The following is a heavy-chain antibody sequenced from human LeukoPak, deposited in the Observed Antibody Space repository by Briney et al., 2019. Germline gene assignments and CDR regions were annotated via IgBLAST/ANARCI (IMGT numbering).Heavy chain of an antibody. CDR3: ARRGIGAAPFDY. D-gene: IGHD6-13*01. J-gene: IGHJ4*02. CDR1: GSSFTSYW. Sequence: GGSLKISCKGSGSSFTSYWIGWVRQLPGKGLEGMGIIYPSDSDTRYSPSFQGQVTISADKSISTAYLQWSSLKASDTAMYYCARRGIGAAPFDYWGQGTLVTVSS. V-gene: IGHV5-51*01. CDR2: IYPSDSDT.